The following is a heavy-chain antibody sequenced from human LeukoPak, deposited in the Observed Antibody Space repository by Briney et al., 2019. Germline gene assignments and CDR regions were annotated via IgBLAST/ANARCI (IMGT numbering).Heavy chain of an antibody. J-gene: IGHJ4*02. D-gene: IGHD3-10*01. CDR1: GYTLTELS. Sequence: ASVKVSCKVSGYTLTELSMHWVRQAPGKGLEWMGGFDPEDGETIYAQKFQGRVTMTGDTSTDTAYMELSSLRSEDTAVYYCATESRRGELLLYFDYWGQGTLVTVSS. CDR3: ATESRRGELLLYFDY. CDR2: FDPEDGET. V-gene: IGHV1-24*01.